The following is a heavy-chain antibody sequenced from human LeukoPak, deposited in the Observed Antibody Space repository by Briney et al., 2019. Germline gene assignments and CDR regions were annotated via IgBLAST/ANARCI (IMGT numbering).Heavy chain of an antibody. CDR1: GGSISSGGYY. CDR3: ARRYCSGGSCYGWFDP. V-gene: IGHV4-31*03. CDR2: IYYSGST. J-gene: IGHJ5*02. Sequence: SETLSLTCTVSGGSISSGGYYWSWIRQHPGKGLEWIGYIYYSGSTYYNPSLKSRVTIPVDTSKNQFSLKLSSVTAADTAVYYCARRYCSGGSCYGWFDPWGQGTLVTVSS. D-gene: IGHD2-15*01.